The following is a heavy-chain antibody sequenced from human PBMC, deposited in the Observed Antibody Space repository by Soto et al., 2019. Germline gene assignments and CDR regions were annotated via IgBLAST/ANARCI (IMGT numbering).Heavy chain of an antibody. CDR2: ISGSGTTI. Sequence: RLCWAAAGFTFSGYDRNWVRQAPGKGLEWLSYISGSGTTIYYADSVKGGFTISRDNAKKSLYLQMNSLRAEDTAVYYCAREVTVFGVIFPTPMDVWGQGTTVTVSS. D-gene: IGHD3-3*01. CDR3: AREVTVFGVIFPTPMDV. J-gene: IGHJ6*02. V-gene: IGHV3-48*03. CDR1: GFTFSGYD.